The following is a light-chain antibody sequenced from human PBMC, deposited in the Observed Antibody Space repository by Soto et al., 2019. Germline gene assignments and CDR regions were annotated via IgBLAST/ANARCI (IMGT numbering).Light chain of an antibody. CDR2: EAS. CDR1: QSISSW. J-gene: IGKJ1*01. V-gene: IGKV1-5*03. CDR3: QQYNTYPWT. Sequence: DIQMTQSPSTLSASVGDRVTITCRASQSISSWLAWYQQKPWTAPNLLIYEASSLESGVPSRFSGSGSGTQFTLTISSLQPDDFATYYCQQYNTYPWTFGQGAKVEIK.